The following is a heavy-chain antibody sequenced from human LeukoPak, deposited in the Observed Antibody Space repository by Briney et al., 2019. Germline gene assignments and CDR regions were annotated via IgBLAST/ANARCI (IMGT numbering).Heavy chain of an antibody. CDR1: GFTFSRYD. V-gene: IGHV3-13*01. J-gene: IGHJ4*02. Sequence: PGGSLRLSCAASGFTFSRYDMHWVRQATGKGLECVSAIGTAGDTYYPGSVKGRFTISRENGKNSLYLQMNSLRAEDTAVYYCAREGQWGLDYWGQGTLVTVSS. CDR2: IGTAGDT. CDR3: AREGQWGLDY. D-gene: IGHD2-21*01.